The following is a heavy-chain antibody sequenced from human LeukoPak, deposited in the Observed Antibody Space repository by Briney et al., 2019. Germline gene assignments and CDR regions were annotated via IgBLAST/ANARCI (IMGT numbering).Heavy chain of an antibody. CDR3: ARQTSGSYHGGFVY. Sequence: SETLSLTCAVYGGSFSGYYWSWIRQPPGKGLEWIGEINHSGSTNYNPSLTSRVTISVDTSKNQFSLKLTSVTAADTAVYYCARQTSGSYHGGFVYWGQGTLVTVSS. V-gene: IGHV4-34*01. CDR2: INHSGST. CDR1: GGSFSGYY. D-gene: IGHD1-26*01. J-gene: IGHJ4*02.